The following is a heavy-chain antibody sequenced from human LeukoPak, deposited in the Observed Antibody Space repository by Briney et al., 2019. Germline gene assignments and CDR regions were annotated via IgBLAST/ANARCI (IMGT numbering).Heavy chain of an antibody. Sequence: SETLSLTCTVSGGSISDYYWSWIRQPPGKGLECIGYVHYNGNTNYSPSLKSRVTMSVDTSKNLFSLKVSSVTAADTAVYYCARGRSNYYGMDVWGQGTTVTVSS. D-gene: IGHD1-26*01. CDR1: GGSISDYY. CDR3: ARGRSNYYGMDV. V-gene: IGHV4-59*01. CDR2: VHYNGNT. J-gene: IGHJ6*02.